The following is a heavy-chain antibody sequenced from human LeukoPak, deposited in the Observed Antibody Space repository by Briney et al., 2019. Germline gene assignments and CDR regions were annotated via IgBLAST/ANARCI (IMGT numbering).Heavy chain of an antibody. D-gene: IGHD1-26*01. CDR3: ARSLGRDTNSFDP. V-gene: IGHV1-2*02. CDR1: GYTYAGYY. CDR2: INPNSGGT. Sequence: ASVKVSCKASGYTYAGYYMHWVRQAPGQGLEWMGWINPNSGGTKYAQKFQGRVTMTRDTSISTAYMELSRLRSDDTAVYYCARSLGRDTNSFDPWGQGTLVTVSS. J-gene: IGHJ5*02.